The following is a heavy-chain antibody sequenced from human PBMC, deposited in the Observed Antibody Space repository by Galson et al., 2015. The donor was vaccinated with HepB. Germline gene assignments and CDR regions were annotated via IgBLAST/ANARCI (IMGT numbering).Heavy chain of an antibody. CDR3: ARGPYYDIVTGYSQATRDYCYFDL. J-gene: IGHJ2*01. Sequence: ETLSLTCIASRGSITGHYWSWIRQPPGKGLEWIGYIFYTGTTAYNPSLKSRVSMSVATSKNQFSLSLSSVTAADKAVYYCARGPYYDIVTGYSQATRDYCYFDLCDRGTPVTVSS. D-gene: IGHD3-9*01. CDR1: RGSITGHY. V-gene: IGHV4-59*11. CDR2: IFYTGTT.